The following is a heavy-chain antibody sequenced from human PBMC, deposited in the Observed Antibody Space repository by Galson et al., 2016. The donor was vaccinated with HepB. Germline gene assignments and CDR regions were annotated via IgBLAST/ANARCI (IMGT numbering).Heavy chain of an antibody. J-gene: IGHJ4*02. Sequence: SVKVSCKASGYTFTGHYIHWVRQAPGQGLEWMGWINPNGGGTNSAQKLHGRLTMTRGTSVSTAHMELTRLRSDDTAVYYCARVGSSGWSYSYLDYWGQGTLVTVSS. CDR3: ARVGSSGWSYSYLDY. D-gene: IGHD6-13*01. V-gene: IGHV1-2*02. CDR1: GYTFTGHY. CDR2: INPNGGGT.